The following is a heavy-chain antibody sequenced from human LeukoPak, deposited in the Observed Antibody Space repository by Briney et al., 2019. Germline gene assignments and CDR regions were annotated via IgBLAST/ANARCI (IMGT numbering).Heavy chain of an antibody. CDR2: IRYDGSNK. D-gene: IGHD5-24*01. CDR1: GFTFSDYY. Sequence: PGGSLRLSCAASGFTFSDYYMSWIRQAPGKGLEWVAFIRYDGSNKYYADSVKGRFTISRDNSKNTLYLQMNSLRAEDTAVYYCAKDFGSFGRDGRRGIDYWGQGTLVTVSS. J-gene: IGHJ4*02. V-gene: IGHV3-30*02. CDR3: AKDFGSFGRDGRRGIDY.